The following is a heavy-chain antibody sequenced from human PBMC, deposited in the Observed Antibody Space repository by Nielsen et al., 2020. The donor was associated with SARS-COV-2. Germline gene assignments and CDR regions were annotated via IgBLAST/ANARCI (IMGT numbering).Heavy chain of an antibody. V-gene: IGHV7-4-1*02. CDR2: INTNTGNP. D-gene: IGHD2-2*02. J-gene: IGHJ4*02. Sequence: ASVKVSCKASGYTFSKHYIHWVRQAPGQGLEWMGWINTNTGNPAYAQGFTGRFVFSLDTSVSTAYLQISSLKAEDTAVYYCARARCSSTSCYMDFWGQGTLVTVSS. CDR1: GYTFSKHY. CDR3: ARARCSSTSCYMDF.